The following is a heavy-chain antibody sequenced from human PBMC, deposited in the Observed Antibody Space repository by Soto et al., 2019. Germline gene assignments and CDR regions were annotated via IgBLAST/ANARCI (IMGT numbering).Heavy chain of an antibody. CDR3: ARDPVAVAVSYYGMDV. D-gene: IGHD6-19*01. CDR1: GDSVSSNSAA. V-gene: IGHV6-1*01. CDR2: TYYRFKWYN. J-gene: IGHJ6*02. Sequence: SQTLSLTCAISGDSVSSNSAAWNWIRQSPSRGLEWLGRTYYRFKWYNDYAVSVKSRITINPDTSKNQFSLQLNSVTPEDTAVYYCARDPVAVAVSYYGMDVWGQGTTVTVSS.